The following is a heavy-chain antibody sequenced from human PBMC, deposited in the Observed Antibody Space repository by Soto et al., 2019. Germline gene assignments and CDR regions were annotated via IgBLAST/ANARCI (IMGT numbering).Heavy chain of an antibody. CDR1: GYTFTGYY. Sequence: ASVKVSCKASGYTFTGYYIHWVRQAPGQGLEWMGWINPNSGATNQAQKFQGRVTMARDTSISTAYMELSRLTSDDTAVYYCARPAVSTIGDFDYWGQGNLVTVSS. CDR3: ARPAVSTIGDFDY. CDR2: INPNSGAT. J-gene: IGHJ4*02. D-gene: IGHD3-16*01. V-gene: IGHV1-2*02.